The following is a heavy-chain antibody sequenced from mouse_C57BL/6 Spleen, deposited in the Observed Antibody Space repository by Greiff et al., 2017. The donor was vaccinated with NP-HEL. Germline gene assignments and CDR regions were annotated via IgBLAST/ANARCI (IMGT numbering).Heavy chain of an antibody. Sequence: QVQLQQPGAELVMPGASVKLSCKASGYTFTSYWMHWVKQRPGQGLEWIGEIDPSDSYTNYNQKFKGKSTLTVDKSSSTAYMQLSSLTSEDSAVYYCARRDSSGYPGYYAMDYWGQGTSVTVSS. CDR3: ARRDSSGYPGYYAMDY. V-gene: IGHV1-69*01. J-gene: IGHJ4*01. CDR1: GYTFTSYW. CDR2: IDPSDSYT. D-gene: IGHD3-2*02.